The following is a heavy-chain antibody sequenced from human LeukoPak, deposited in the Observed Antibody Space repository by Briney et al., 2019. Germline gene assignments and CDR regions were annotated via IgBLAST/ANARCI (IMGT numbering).Heavy chain of an antibody. CDR3: ARVGYSRLNWFDP. D-gene: IGHD6-13*01. CDR2: FYYSGST. Sequence: SETLSLTCTVSGDSMSSSSYYWGWIRQPPGKGLEWIGSFYYSGSTYYTPSLKSRVTISVDTSKNQFSLKLSSVTAADTAVYYCARVGYSRLNWFDPWGQGTLVTVSS. CDR1: GDSMSSSSYY. V-gene: IGHV4-39*07. J-gene: IGHJ5*02.